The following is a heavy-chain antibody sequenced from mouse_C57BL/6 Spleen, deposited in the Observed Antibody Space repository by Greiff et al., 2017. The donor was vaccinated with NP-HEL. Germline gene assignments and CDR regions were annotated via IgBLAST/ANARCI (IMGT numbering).Heavy chain of an antibody. CDR2: ISYSGST. D-gene: IGHD1-1*01. J-gene: IGHJ1*03. CDR3: ARRDYGSSYEDWYFDV. CDR1: GYSITSDY. Sequence: EVKLMESGPGLAKPSQTLSLPCSVTGYSITSDYWNWIRKFPGNKLEYMGYISYSGSTYYNPSLKSRISITRDTSKNQYYLQLNSVTTEDTATYYCARRDYGSSYEDWYFDVWGTGTTVTVSS. V-gene: IGHV3-8*01.